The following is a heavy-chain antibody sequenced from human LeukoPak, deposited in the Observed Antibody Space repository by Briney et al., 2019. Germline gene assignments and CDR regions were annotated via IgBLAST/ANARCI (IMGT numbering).Heavy chain of an antibody. CDR2: ISYDGSDK. V-gene: IGHV3-30*03. CDR1: GFTFSSYG. D-gene: IGHD5-18*01. Sequence: RPGRSLRLSCAASGFTFSSYGMHWVRQAPGKGLEWVAVISYDGSDKYYADSVKGRFTISRDNSKNTLYLQMNSLRAEDTAVYYCAREGGIQLWPEGMDVWGQGTTVTVSS. CDR3: AREGGIQLWPEGMDV. J-gene: IGHJ6*02.